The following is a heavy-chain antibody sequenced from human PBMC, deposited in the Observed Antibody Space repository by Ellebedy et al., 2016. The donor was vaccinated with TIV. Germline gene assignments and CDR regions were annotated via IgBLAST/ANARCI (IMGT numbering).Heavy chain of an antibody. D-gene: IGHD4-17*01. Sequence: SETLSLTXTVSGGSISSGSYYWSWIRQPAGKGLEWIGRIYTSGSTNYNPSLKSRVTMSVDTSKNQFSLKLSSVTAADTAVYYCARDFYGDYVWSAFDIWGQGTMVTVSS. J-gene: IGHJ3*02. V-gene: IGHV4-61*02. CDR2: IYTSGST. CDR1: GGSISSGSYY. CDR3: ARDFYGDYVWSAFDI.